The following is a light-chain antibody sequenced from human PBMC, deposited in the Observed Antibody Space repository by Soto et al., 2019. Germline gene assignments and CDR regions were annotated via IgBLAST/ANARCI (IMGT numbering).Light chain of an antibody. Sequence: QSVLTQPPSASGTPGQRVTISCSGDRSNIGTNPVAWYQQLPGTAPKLLINNDKHRPSGVPDRFSGSRSGASASLAISGLQSEDEANYFCGAWDSSLNGYGFGTGTKVTVL. CDR1: RSNIGTNP. CDR3: GAWDSSLNGYG. CDR2: NDK. V-gene: IGLV1-44*01. J-gene: IGLJ1*01.